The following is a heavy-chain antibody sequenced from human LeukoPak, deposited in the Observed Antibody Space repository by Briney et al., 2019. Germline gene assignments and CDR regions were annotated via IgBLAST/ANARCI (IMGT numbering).Heavy chain of an antibody. J-gene: IGHJ4*02. V-gene: IGHV3-30-3*01. CDR1: GFTFSSYA. CDR3: ASVANDFWSGYPQPEITDY. Sequence: GRSLRLSCAASGFTFSSYAMHWVRQAPGKGLEWVAVISYDGSNKYYADSVKGRFTISRDNSKNTLYLQMNSLRAEDTAVYYCASVANDFWSGYPQPEITDYWGQGTLVTVSS. CDR2: ISYDGSNK. D-gene: IGHD3-3*01.